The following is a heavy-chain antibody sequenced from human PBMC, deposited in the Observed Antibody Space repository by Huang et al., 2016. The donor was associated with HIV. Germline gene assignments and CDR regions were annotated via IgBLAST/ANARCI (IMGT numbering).Heavy chain of an antibody. V-gene: IGHV3-30-3*01. Sequence: QVQLVESGGGVVQPGRSLRLSCAASGFPFNNLAMPWVRQAPGKGLDWVAVISNDGSNNYYADSVKGRFTISRDSSKSTLFLHMTSLRTEDTAVYYCARAKDTWDAYDIWGQGTMVIVSS. J-gene: IGHJ3*02. CDR3: ARAKDTWDAYDI. CDR2: ISNDGSNN. D-gene: IGHD5-18*01. CDR1: GFPFNNLA.